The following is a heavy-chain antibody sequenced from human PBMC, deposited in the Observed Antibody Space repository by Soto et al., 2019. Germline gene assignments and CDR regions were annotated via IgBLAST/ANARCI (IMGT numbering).Heavy chain of an antibody. V-gene: IGHV4-31*03. CDR3: ARGSYDSSGYYLY. CDR1: GGSISSGGYY. D-gene: IGHD3-22*01. Sequence: TLSLTCTVSGGSISSGGYYWSWIRQHPGKGLEWIGYIYYSGSTYYNPSLKSRVTISVDTSKNQFSLKLSSVTAADTAVYYCARGSYDSSGYYLYWGQGTLVTVSS. J-gene: IGHJ4*02. CDR2: IYYSGST.